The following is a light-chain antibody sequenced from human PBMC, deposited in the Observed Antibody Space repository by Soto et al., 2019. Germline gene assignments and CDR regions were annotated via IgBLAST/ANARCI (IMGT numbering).Light chain of an antibody. Sequence: EIVLTPSPATLSLSPGERATLSCRASQSVSSYLAWYQQKPGQAPRLLIYDASNMATGIPARFSGSGSGTDFTLTISSLEPEDFAVYYCQQRSNWPPYTFGQGTKLEIK. CDR2: DAS. J-gene: IGKJ2*01. CDR3: QQRSNWPPYT. V-gene: IGKV3-11*01. CDR1: QSVSSY.